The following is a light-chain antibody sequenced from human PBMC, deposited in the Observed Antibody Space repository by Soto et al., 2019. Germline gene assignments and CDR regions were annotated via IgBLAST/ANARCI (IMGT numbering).Light chain of an antibody. J-gene: IGKJ1*01. Sequence: ILFTPSPATLSLSPGKRATLSCRASQNTSNYLTWYQQKPGQAPRRLMYDGSNRATGIPSRFSGSGSGTEFTLTISSLEPEDFAAYDCQQRSNWPRTFGQGTKVDI. CDR2: DGS. CDR1: QNTSNY. V-gene: IGKV3-11*01. CDR3: QQRSNWPRT.